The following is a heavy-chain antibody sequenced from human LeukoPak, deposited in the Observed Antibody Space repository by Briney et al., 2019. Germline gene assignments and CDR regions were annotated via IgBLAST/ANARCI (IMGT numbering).Heavy chain of an antibody. CDR3: ARGATYAYYFDY. CDR2: INGDGSRT. J-gene: IGHJ4*02. V-gene: IGHV3-74*01. CDR1: GFTFSTIW. Sequence: GGSLRLSCAASGFTFSTIWMHWVRQAPGKGLVRVSRINGDGSRTNYADSVEGRFTISRDNAKNTVYLQMNSLRAEDTAVYYCARGATYAYYFDYWGQGILVTVSS. D-gene: IGHD4-17*01.